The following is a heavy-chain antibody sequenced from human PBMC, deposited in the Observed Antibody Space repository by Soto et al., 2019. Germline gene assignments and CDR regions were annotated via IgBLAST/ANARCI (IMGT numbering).Heavy chain of an antibody. CDR2: IIPLFRKT. V-gene: IGHV1-69*13. Sequence: GASAKVSCKASGDMFRNSAFTWVRQAPGQGLAWMGVIIPLFRKTDVAQKFQGRVNLTADESTSSLYMEVSSLTSEDTAVYYCARARLSNGDPNIYFFYGLDVWGQGTTVTVSS. J-gene: IGHJ6*02. CDR3: ARARLSNGDPNIYFFYGLDV. CDR1: GDMFRNSA. D-gene: IGHD3-10*01.